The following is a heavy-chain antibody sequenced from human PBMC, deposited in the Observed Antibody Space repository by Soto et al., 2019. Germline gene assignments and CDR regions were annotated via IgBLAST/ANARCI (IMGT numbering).Heavy chain of an antibody. J-gene: IGHJ4*02. CDR1: ADSVSSNSAA. CDR3: ARTSGHFDS. V-gene: IGHV6-1*01. CDR2: TYYRSKWFN. D-gene: IGHD6-19*01. Sequence: SQTLSLTCAISADSVSSNSAAWNWIRRSPSRGLEWLGRTYYRSKWFNEYALSVKSRIAINPDTSKNQFPLQLNSVTPEDTAVYYCARTSGHFDSWGQGTLVTVSS.